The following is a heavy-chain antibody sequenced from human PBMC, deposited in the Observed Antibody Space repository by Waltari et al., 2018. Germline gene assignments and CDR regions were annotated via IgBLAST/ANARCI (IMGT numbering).Heavy chain of an antibody. CDR2: IYHSGRT. CDR1: GYSISSGYY. CDR3: ARPESDY. V-gene: IGHV4-38-2*01. Sequence: QVQLQESGPGLVKPSETLSLTCAVSGYSISSGYYWGWIRQPPGKGLEWIGSIYHSGRTYYNPSLKRRVTISVDTSKNQFALKLSSVTAADTAVYYCARPESDYWGQGTLVTVSS. J-gene: IGHJ4*02.